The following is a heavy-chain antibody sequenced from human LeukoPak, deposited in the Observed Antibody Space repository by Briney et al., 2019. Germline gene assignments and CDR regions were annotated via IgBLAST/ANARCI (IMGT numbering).Heavy chain of an antibody. Sequence: KPGGSLRLSCAASGFTFSDYYMSWIRQAPGKGLEWVSYISSSSSYTNYADSVKGRFTISRDNAKNSLYLQTNSLRAEDTAVYYCARVRLVVPAATPLDYWGQGTLVTVSS. CDR3: ARVRLVVPAATPLDY. V-gene: IGHV3-11*05. D-gene: IGHD2-2*01. J-gene: IGHJ4*02. CDR1: GFTFSDYY. CDR2: ISSSSSYT.